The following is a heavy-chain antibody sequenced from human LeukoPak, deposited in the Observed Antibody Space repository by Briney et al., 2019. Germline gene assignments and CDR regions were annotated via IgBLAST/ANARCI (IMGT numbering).Heavy chain of an antibody. CDR3: AKGSYSSGWLGDAFDI. V-gene: IGHV3-33*06. D-gene: IGHD6-19*01. CDR2: IWYDGSNK. J-gene: IGHJ3*02. Sequence: PGGSLRLSCAASGFTFSSYGMHWVRQAPGKGLEWVAVIWYDGSNKYYADSVKGRFTISRDNSKNTLYLQMNSLRAEDTAVYYCAKGSYSSGWLGDAFDIWGQGTMVTVSS. CDR1: GFTFSSYG.